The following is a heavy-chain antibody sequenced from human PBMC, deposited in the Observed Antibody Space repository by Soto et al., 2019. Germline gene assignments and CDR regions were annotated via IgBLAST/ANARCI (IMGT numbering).Heavy chain of an antibody. CDR2: INHSGST. CDR1: GGSFSGYY. V-gene: IGHV4-34*01. Sequence: SETLSLTCAVYGGSFSGYYWSWIRQPPGKGLEWIGEINHSGSTNYNPSLKSRVTISVDTSKNQFSLKLSSVTAADTAVYYCARVPVGWLNPYYYYGMDVWGHGTTVTVSS. J-gene: IGHJ6*02. D-gene: IGHD6-19*01. CDR3: ARVPVGWLNPYYYYGMDV.